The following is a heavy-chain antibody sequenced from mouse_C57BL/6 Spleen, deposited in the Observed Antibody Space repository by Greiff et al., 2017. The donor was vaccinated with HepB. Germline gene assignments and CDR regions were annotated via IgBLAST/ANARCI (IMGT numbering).Heavy chain of an antibody. Sequence: QVQLQQPGAELVKPGASVKLSCKASGYTFTSYWMHWVKQRPGQGLEWIGMIHPNSGSTNYNEKLKSKATLTVDKSSSTAYMQLSSLTSEDSAVYYCARSGNYFDYWGQGTTLTVSS. V-gene: IGHV1-64*01. CDR3: ARSGNYFDY. J-gene: IGHJ2*01. CDR2: IHPNSGST. CDR1: GYTFTSYW.